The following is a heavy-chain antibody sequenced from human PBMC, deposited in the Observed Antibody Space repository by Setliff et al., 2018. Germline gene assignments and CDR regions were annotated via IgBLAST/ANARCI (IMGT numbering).Heavy chain of an antibody. CDR2: IYYSGAT. D-gene: IGHD3-22*01. CDR3: ARYRNYFDSSGQTQYYFDY. V-gene: IGHV4-59*01. CDR1: GDSINPYY. Sequence: SETLSLTCSVSGDSINPYYWTWIRQPPGKGLERIGFIYYSGATTYNPSLKSRVTISVDTSKNQFSLNLNSVTAADTAVYYCARYRNYFDSSGQTQYYFDYWGQGTLVTVSS. J-gene: IGHJ4*02.